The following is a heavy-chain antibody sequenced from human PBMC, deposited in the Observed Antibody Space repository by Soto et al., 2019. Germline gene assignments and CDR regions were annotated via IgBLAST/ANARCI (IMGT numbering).Heavy chain of an antibody. V-gene: IGHV3-23*01. J-gene: IGHJ4*02. CDR3: AKELYDTSPGHPFDC. Sequence: EVQLLESGGGLVQRGGSLRLSCAASGVTFSDYAMSWVRQAPGKGLEWVSAIPGSGGTTYYADSVKGRFTISRDNSKNTLFLQINSLRAEDTAIYYCAKELYDTSPGHPFDCWGQGTLVTVSS. D-gene: IGHD2-15*01. CDR1: GVTFSDYA. CDR2: IPGSGGTT.